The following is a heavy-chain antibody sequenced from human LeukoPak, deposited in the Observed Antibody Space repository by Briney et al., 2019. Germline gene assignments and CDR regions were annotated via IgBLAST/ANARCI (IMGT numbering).Heavy chain of an antibody. V-gene: IGHV1-69*13. CDR3: ARVHRARNLGYYGSGSYIYSP. J-gene: IGHJ5*02. D-gene: IGHD3-10*01. Sequence: ASVKVSCKASGGTFSSYAISWVRQAPGQGLEWMGGIIPIFGTANYAQKFQGRVTITADESTSTAYMELSSLRSEDTAVYYCARVHRARNLGYYGSGSYIYSPWGQGTLVTVSS. CDR1: GGTFSSYA. CDR2: IIPIFGTA.